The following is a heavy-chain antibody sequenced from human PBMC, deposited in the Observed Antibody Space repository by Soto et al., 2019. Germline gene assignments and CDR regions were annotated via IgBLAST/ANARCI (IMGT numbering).Heavy chain of an antibody. D-gene: IGHD2-2*01. CDR2: INHSGST. CDR3: ARSSTSWGRYFDL. Sequence: QVQLQQWGAGLLKPSETLSLTCAVYGGSFSGYYWSWIRQPPGKGLEWIGEINHSGSTNYNPSLKSRVTISVDTSKNQFSLKLSSVTAADTAVYYCARSSTSWGRYFDLWGRGTLVTVSS. CDR1: GGSFSGYY. V-gene: IGHV4-34*01. J-gene: IGHJ2*01.